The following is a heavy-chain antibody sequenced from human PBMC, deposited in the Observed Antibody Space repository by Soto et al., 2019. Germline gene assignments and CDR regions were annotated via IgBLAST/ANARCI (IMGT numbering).Heavy chain of an antibody. V-gene: IGHV4-34*01. Sequence: PSETLSLTCAVYGGSFSGYYWSWIRQPPGNGLEWIGEINHSGSTNYNPSLKSRVTISVDTSKNQFSLKLSSVTAADTAVYYCAGGARPHYYYGMDVWGQGTTVTVSS. CDR3: AGGARPHYYYGMDV. CDR1: GGSFSGYY. J-gene: IGHJ6*02. CDR2: INHSGST. D-gene: IGHD6-6*01.